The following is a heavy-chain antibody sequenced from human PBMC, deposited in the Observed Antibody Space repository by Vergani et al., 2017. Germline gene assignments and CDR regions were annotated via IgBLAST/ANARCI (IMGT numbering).Heavy chain of an antibody. V-gene: IGHV1-8*03. CDR2: MNPNSGNT. D-gene: IGHD3-9*01. CDR1: GYTFTSYD. Sequence: QVQLVQSGSELKKPGASVKVSCKASGYTFTSYDINWVRQATGQGLEWMGWMNPNSGNTGYAQKFQGRVTITRNTSISTAYMELSSLRSEDTAVYYCARGQYFDWVNWFDPWGQGTLVTVSS. CDR3: ARGQYFDWVNWFDP. J-gene: IGHJ5*02.